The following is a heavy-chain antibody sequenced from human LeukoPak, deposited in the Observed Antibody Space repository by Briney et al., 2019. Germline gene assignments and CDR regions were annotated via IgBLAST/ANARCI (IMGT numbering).Heavy chain of an antibody. CDR2: ISSSSSYI. CDR3: ASPLYSSSSV. Sequence: TGGSLRLSCAASGFTFSSYSMNWVRQAPGKGLEWVSSISSSSSYIYYADSVKGRFTISRDNAENSLYLQMSSLRAEDTAVYYCASPLYSSSSVWGQGTLVTVSS. V-gene: IGHV3-21*01. CDR1: GFTFSSYS. J-gene: IGHJ4*02. D-gene: IGHD6-6*01.